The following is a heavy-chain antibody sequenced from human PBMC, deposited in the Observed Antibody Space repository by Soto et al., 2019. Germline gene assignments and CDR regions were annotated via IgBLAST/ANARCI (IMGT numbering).Heavy chain of an antibody. CDR3: AKDQGGRIAVAGTRSSSLTDDY. CDR2: ISGSGGST. Sequence: GGSLRLSCAASGFTFSSYAMSWVRQAPGKGLEWVSAISGSGGSTYYADSVKGRFTISRDNSKNTLYLQMNSLRAEDTAVYYCAKDQGGRIAVAGTRSSSLTDDYWGQGTLVTVSS. D-gene: IGHD6-19*01. CDR1: GFTFSSYA. J-gene: IGHJ4*02. V-gene: IGHV3-23*01.